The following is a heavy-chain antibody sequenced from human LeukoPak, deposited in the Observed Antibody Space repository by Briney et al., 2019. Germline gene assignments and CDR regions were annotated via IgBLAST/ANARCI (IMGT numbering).Heavy chain of an antibody. D-gene: IGHD1-7*01. V-gene: IGHV1-2*04. J-gene: IGHJ6*02. CDR3: ARERTGTTLIDYYYYGMDV. CDR2: INPKSGGT. Sequence: ASVKVSCKASGYTFTGYYMHWVRQAPGQGLEWMGWINPKSGGTNYAQKFQGWVTMTRDTSISTAYMELSRLRSDDTAVYYCARERTGTTLIDYYYYGMDVWGQGTTVTVSS. CDR1: GYTFTGYY.